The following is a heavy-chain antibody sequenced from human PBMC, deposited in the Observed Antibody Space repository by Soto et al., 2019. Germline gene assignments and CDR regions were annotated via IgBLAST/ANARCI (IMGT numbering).Heavy chain of an antibody. V-gene: IGHV3-23*01. J-gene: IGHJ4*02. Sequence: EVQLLESGGGLVQPGGSLRLSCAASGFTFSSYAMNWVRQAPGKGLEWVSGISSSGSSTYYEDSVKGRFTISRDNSENTLYLPRNSMRAEDTAVYYCAKDLYSDYYDHCDSWGQGTLVTVSS. CDR3: AKDLYSDYYDHCDS. D-gene: IGHD4-17*01. CDR2: ISSSGSST. CDR1: GFTFSSYA.